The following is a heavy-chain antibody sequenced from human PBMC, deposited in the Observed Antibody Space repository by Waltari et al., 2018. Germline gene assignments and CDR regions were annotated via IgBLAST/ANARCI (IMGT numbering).Heavy chain of an antibody. J-gene: IGHJ6*02. CDR3: ARFNRPASGMDV. CDR2: ISSSGSTI. D-gene: IGHD6-6*01. V-gene: IGHV3-48*03. CDR1: GFTFSSYE. Sequence: EVQLVESGGGLVQPGGSLRLSCAASGFTFSSYEMNWVRQAPGKGLECVSYISSSGSTIYYADSVKGRFTISRDNAKNSLYLQMNSLRAEDTAVYYCARFNRPASGMDVWGQGTTVTVSS.